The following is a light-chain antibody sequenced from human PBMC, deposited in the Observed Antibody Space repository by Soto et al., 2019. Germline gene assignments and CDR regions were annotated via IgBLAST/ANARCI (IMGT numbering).Light chain of an antibody. CDR1: QAISNY. CDR3: QPCHATPLT. CDR2: GAK. Sequence: DIQMTQSPSFLSVSVGDRVTITCRASQAISNYLNWYQQKPGKAPNLLIFGAKTLQSGVPSRFSSSVYSTDFTHTLTTQQPGGLEISSCQPCHATPLTFQRGTRLDI. J-gene: IGKJ5*01. V-gene: IGKV1-39*01.